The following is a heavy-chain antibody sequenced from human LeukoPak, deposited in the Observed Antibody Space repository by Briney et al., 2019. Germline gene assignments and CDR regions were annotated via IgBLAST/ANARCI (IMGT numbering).Heavy chain of an antibody. Sequence: PGGSLRLSCAASGFTVSNNYMSWVRQAPGKGLEWVSLIYSGGSRYYADSVKGRFTISRGNSKNTLYLQMNSLRADDTAVYYCASYSSLDYWGQGALVTVSS. CDR3: ASYSSLDY. D-gene: IGHD3-22*01. CDR2: IYSGGSR. J-gene: IGHJ4*02. V-gene: IGHV3-53*01. CDR1: GFTVSNNY.